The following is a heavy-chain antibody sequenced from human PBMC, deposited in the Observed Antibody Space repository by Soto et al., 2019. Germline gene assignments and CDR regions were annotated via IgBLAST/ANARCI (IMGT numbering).Heavy chain of an antibody. Sequence: GGSLRLSCAASGFTFSSYWMSWVRQAPGKGLEWVANIKQDGSEKYYVDSVKGRFTISRDNAKNSLYLQMNSQRAEDTAVYYCARDASVVETAIGDAYDIWGQGTIVIVSS. V-gene: IGHV3-7*05. D-gene: IGHD2-21*02. J-gene: IGHJ3*02. CDR1: GFTFSSYW. CDR3: ARDASVVETAIGDAYDI. CDR2: IKQDGSEK.